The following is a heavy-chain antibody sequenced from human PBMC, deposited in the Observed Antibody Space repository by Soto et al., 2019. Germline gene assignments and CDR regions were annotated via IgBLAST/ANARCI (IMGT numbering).Heavy chain of an antibody. D-gene: IGHD3-22*01. CDR1: GFTFTSYA. J-gene: IGHJ4*02. CDR2: ISGSGGST. V-gene: IGHV3-23*01. Sequence: PGGSLRLSCAASGFTFTSYAMSWARQAPGKGLEWVSAISGSGGSTYYADSVKGRFTISRDNSKNTLYLQMNSLRAEDTAVYYCAKDRTYYYDSSGYCPYWGQGTLVTVSS. CDR3: AKDRTYYYDSSGYCPY.